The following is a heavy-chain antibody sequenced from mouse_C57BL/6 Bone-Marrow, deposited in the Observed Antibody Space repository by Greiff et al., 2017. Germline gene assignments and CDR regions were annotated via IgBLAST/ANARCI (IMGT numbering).Heavy chain of an antibody. CDR3: ARSEYGVGYYAMDY. J-gene: IGHJ4*01. D-gene: IGHD1-2*01. Sequence: QVQLQQSGAELVRPGASVKLSCKASGYTFTSYGISWVKQRTGQGLEWIGEIYPRNGNTYYNEKFKGKATLTADKSSSTAYMELSSLTSEDSAVXVCARSEYGVGYYAMDYWGQGTSVTVSS. CDR1: GYTFTSYG. CDR2: IYPRNGNT. V-gene: IGHV1-81*01.